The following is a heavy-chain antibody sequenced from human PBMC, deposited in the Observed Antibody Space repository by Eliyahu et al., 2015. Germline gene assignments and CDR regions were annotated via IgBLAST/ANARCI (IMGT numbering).Heavy chain of an antibody. CDR3: ARERNPYGDFLIDL. D-gene: IGHD1-14*01. CDR2: INTVGTTI. Sequence: QVQLVESGGGLVKPGGSLRLFCAASGFTFGDSYMTWVRQAPGKGLEWVSFINTVGTTIYYSDSVRGRFTISRDNAKNTLYLQMNSLRPEDTAVYFCARERNPYGDFLIDLWGPGTLVTVSS. CDR1: GFTFGDSY. J-gene: IGHJ5*02. V-gene: IGHV3-11*01.